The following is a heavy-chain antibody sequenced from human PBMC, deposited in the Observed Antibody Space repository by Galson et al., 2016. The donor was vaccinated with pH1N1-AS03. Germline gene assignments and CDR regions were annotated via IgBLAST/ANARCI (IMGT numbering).Heavy chain of an antibody. Sequence: SLRLSCAASGFTFSSYWMHWVRHLPGKGLVWVSGIDSDGSNTYYADSVRGRLTTSRDNAKNTLYLQMNSLRAEDTALYYCADPFGLPWGQGTLITVSS. D-gene: IGHD2/OR15-2a*01. CDR2: IDSDGSNT. CDR1: GFTFSSYW. V-gene: IGHV3-74*01. J-gene: IGHJ4*02. CDR3: ADPFGLP.